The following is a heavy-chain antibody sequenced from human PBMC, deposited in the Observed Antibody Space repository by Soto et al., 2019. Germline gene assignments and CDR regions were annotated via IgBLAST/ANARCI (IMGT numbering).Heavy chain of an antibody. V-gene: IGHV4-4*07. CDR2: LYFSGST. CDR1: GDSISSFY. J-gene: IGHJ6*02. Sequence: QVQLQESGPGLVKPSETLSLTCTVSGDSISSFYWSWIRQTAGKGLEWIGRLYFSGSTDYNPSLKSRVSMSVDRSKNQFSLKLTSVTAADTAVYYCVRDCSGGGCYSDYGMDVWGQGTTVTVSS. CDR3: VRDCSGGGCYSDYGMDV. D-gene: IGHD2-15*01.